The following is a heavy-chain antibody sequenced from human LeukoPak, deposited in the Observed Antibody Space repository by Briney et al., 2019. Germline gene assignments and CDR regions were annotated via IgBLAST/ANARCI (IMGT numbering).Heavy chain of an antibody. D-gene: IGHD4-17*01. CDR3: AKDRSYGDFIDY. Sequence: GRSLRLSCAASGFTFSSYGMHWARQAPGKGLEWVAVISYDGSNKYYADSVKGRFTISRDNSKNTLYLQMNSLRAEDTAVYYCAKDRSYGDFIDYWGQGTLVTVSS. CDR1: GFTFSSYG. CDR2: ISYDGSNK. V-gene: IGHV3-30*18. J-gene: IGHJ4*02.